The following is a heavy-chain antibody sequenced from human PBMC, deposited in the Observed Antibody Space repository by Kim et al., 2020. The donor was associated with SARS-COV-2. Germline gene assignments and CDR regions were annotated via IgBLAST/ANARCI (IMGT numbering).Heavy chain of an antibody. Sequence: SETLSLTCTVSGYSFSSCYYWGWIRQPPGKGLEWFGSIYHSGSTYYNPSLKSRVTISVDTSKNQFSLELSSVTAADTTVYYCARGNIGYDWGQGTLGTVSS. CDR2: IYHSGST. V-gene: IGHV4-38-2*02. CDR1: GYSFSSCYY. J-gene: IGHJ4*02. CDR3: ARGNIGYD. D-gene: IGHD2-2*01.